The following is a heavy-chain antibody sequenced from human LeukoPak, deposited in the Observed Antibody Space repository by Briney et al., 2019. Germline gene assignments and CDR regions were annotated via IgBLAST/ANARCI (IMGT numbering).Heavy chain of an antibody. D-gene: IGHD2-2*01. J-gene: IGHJ4*02. CDR3: ATGGVVPAATFDY. Sequence: SETLSLTCTVSGGSISSYNWSWIRQPPGKGLEWIGYIYYSGSTNYNPSLKSRVTISVDTSKNQFSLKLSSVTAADTAVYYCATGGVVPAATFDYWGQGTLVTVSS. CDR2: IYYSGST. V-gene: IGHV4-59*01. CDR1: GGSISSYN.